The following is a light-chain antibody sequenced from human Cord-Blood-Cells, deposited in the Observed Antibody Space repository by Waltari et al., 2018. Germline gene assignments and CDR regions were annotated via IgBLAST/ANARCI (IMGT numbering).Light chain of an antibody. V-gene: IGLV2-23*02. CDR1: SSDVGSYNL. CDR3: CSYAGSSTYV. CDR2: EVS. J-gene: IGLJ1*01. Sequence: QSALTQPASVSGSPGQSITISCTGTSSDVGSYNLVSWYQQHPGKAPKLMISEVSKRTEGVANGFSGSKSGSTASLTISGLQAEDEADYYCCSYAGSSTYVVGTGTKVTVL.